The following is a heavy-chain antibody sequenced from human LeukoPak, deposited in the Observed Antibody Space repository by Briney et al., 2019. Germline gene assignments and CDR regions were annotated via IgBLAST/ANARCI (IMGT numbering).Heavy chain of an antibody. CDR2: IGGGGTGT. Sequence: GGSLRLSCAASGFTFSSSAMTWVRQAPGKGLEWVSGIGGGGTGTHYADSVKGRFTVSRDNSRNTLYLQMNSLRAEDTALYYCAKELESWEIFEYWGQGTLVTDSS. J-gene: IGHJ4*02. CDR3: AKELESWEIFEY. CDR1: GFTFSSSA. D-gene: IGHD1-26*01. V-gene: IGHV3-23*01.